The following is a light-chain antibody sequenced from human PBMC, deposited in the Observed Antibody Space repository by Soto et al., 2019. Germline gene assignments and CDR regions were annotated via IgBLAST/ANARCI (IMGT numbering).Light chain of an antibody. Sequence: EIVLTQSPATLSFSPGERATLSCRASQSVYNYLAWYQQKPGQAPRLLIFDASNRATGIPARFSGSGSETDFTLTISSLEPEDFAVYYCQQRSNWPPLTFGGGTKVDIK. CDR2: DAS. CDR3: QQRSNWPPLT. CDR1: QSVYNY. J-gene: IGKJ4*01. V-gene: IGKV3-11*01.